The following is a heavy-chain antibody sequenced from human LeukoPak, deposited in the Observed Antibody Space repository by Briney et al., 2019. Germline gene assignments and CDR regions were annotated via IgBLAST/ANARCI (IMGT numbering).Heavy chain of an antibody. CDR1: GYTFTNYY. CDR2: ITGYNGNT. D-gene: IGHD2-2*02. V-gene: IGHV1-18*01. CDR3: ARWRGEYCTSTSCYSFDY. J-gene: IGHJ4*02. Sequence: ASVKVSCKASGYTFTNYYLHWVRQAPGQGLEWMGWITGYNGNTKYSQNVQGRVTMTTDTSTSTAYMELRSLRSDDTAVYYCARWRGEYCTSTSCYSFDYWGQGTLVTVYS.